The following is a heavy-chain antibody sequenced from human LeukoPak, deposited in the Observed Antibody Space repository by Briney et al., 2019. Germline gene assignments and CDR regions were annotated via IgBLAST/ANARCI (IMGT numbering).Heavy chain of an antibody. D-gene: IGHD5-24*01. J-gene: IGHJ4*02. CDR1: GFPFSGYG. Sequence: PGGSLRLSCAASGFPFSGYGMNWVRQAPGKGLEWVTVISDDARNEDYADSVKGRFTISRDNSKNILYLQMNSLRVEDTAVYYCAKDSPIRREFDYWGQGTLVTVSS. V-gene: IGHV3-30*18. CDR3: AKDSPIRREFDY. CDR2: ISDDARNE.